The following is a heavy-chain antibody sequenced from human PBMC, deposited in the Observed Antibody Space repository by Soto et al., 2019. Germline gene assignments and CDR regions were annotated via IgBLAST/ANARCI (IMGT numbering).Heavy chain of an antibody. Sequence: QVQLVESGGGMVQPGRSLRLSCAASGFTFSNYGMHWVRQAPGKGLEWVAVISYDGSDKYYADSVKGRFSISRDNSKNTLYLQMNSLRAEDTAVYYCAKVTGYCSSSSGRRDYYYYCGMDVWGQGTTVTVSS. CDR1: GFTFSNYG. D-gene: IGHD2-2*01. V-gene: IGHV3-30*18. J-gene: IGHJ6*02. CDR3: AKVTGYCSSSSGRRDYYYYCGMDV. CDR2: ISYDGSDK.